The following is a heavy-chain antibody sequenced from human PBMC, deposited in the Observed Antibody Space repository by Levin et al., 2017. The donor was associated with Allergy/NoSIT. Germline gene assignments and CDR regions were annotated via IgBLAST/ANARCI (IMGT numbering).Heavy chain of an antibody. CDR1: GFTFSSHG. CDR3: AKAVGGLIVPSYAAYFDY. Sequence: GGSLRLSCAASGFTFSSHGMQWVRQAPGKGLEWVAVISYDGSVTHYAAPVKGRFTISRDNPKNTLDLQMNNLRAEDTAVYYCAKAVGGLIVPSYAAYFDYWGQGTLVTVSS. V-gene: IGHV3-30*18. J-gene: IGHJ4*02. CDR2: ISYDGSVT. D-gene: IGHD3-16*02.